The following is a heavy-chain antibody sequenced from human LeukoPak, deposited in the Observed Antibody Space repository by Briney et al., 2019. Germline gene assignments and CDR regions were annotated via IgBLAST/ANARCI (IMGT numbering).Heavy chain of an antibody. J-gene: IGHJ4*02. D-gene: IGHD6-13*01. V-gene: IGHV4-59*01. Sequence: SETLSLTCTVSGGSISSYYWSWIRQPPEKGLEWIGYIYYSGSTNYNPSLKSRVTISVDTSKNQFSLKLSSVTAADTAVYYCAREGSSSSWDYWGQGTLVTVSS. CDR1: GGSISSYY. CDR3: AREGSSSSWDY. CDR2: IYYSGST.